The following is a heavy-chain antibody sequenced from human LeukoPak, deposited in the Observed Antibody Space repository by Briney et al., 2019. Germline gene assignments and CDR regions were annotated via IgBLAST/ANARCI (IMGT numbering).Heavy chain of an antibody. V-gene: IGHV4-34*01. J-gene: IGHJ4*02. D-gene: IGHD5-24*01. CDR3: ARGFSRDGFDY. CDR2: INHSGST. Sequence: PSETLSLTCAVYGGSFSGYYWSWIRQPPGKGLEWIGEINHSGSTNYNPSLKSRVTISVDTSKNQFSLKLSSVTAADTAVYYCARGFSRDGFDYWGQGTLVTVSS. CDR1: GGSFSGYY.